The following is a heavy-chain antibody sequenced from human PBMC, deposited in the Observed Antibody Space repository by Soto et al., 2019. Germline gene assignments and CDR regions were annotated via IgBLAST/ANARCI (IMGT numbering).Heavy chain of an antibody. D-gene: IGHD3-10*01. CDR1: GFTFSSYG. V-gene: IGHV3-30*18. CDR2: ISYDGSNK. J-gene: IGHJ6*02. Sequence: GGSLRLSCAASGFTFSSYGMHWVRQAPGKGLEWVAVISYDGSNKYYADSVKGRFTISRDNSKNTLYLQMNSLRAEDTAVYYCAKDLWDFTMVRGEPDYYYYYGMDVWGQGTTVTVSS. CDR3: AKDLWDFTMVRGEPDYYYYYGMDV.